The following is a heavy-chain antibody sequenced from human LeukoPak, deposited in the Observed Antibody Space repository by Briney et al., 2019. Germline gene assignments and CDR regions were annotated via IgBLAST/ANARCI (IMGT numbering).Heavy chain of an antibody. D-gene: IGHD1-1*01. V-gene: IGHV4-59*01. CDR3: ATRPLTYWYFDL. CDR2: IYYRGST. Sequence: PSETLSLTCTVAGVSISSYYWSWVRQPPWKGLEWIGDIYYRGSTNYNPSRKSRVTISVATSKNQFSLKLSYVTAADTAVYYCATRPLTYWYFDLWGRGTLVTVSS. J-gene: IGHJ2*01. CDR1: GVSISSYY.